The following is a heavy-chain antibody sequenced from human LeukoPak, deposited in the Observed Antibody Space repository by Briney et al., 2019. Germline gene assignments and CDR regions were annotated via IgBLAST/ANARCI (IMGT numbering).Heavy chain of an antibody. CDR2: ISPFNGNA. CDR3: ASGSYLGSFDY. D-gene: IGHD1-26*01. Sequence: ASVKVSCKTSGYTFTNYDISWVRQAPGQGLEWMGWISPFNGNANYAQKIRGRVTMTTDTSTRTAYIELRSLVSDDTAVYYCASGSYLGSFDYWGQGTLVTVSS. V-gene: IGHV1-18*01. CDR1: GYTFTNYD. J-gene: IGHJ4*02.